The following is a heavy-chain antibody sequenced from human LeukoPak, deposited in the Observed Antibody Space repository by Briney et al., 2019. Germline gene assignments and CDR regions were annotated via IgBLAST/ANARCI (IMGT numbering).Heavy chain of an antibody. D-gene: IGHD3-16*02. CDR2: ISGSGGST. CDR1: GFTFSSYA. V-gene: IGHV3-23*01. Sequence: GGSLRLSCEASGFTFSSYAMSWVRQAPGKGLEWVSAISGSGGSTYYADSVKGRFTISRDNSKNTLYLQMNSLRAEDTAVYYCAKPHMITFGGIIVPDFDYWGQGTLVTVSS. CDR3: AKPHMITFGGIIVPDFDY. J-gene: IGHJ4*02.